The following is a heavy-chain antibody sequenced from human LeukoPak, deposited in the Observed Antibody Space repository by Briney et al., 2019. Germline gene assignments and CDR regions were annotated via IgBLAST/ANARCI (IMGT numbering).Heavy chain of an antibody. Sequence: GASVKVSCKASGYTFTSYAMHWVRQAPGQRLEWMGWINAGNGNTKYSQKFQGRVTMTTDTSTSTAYMELRSLRSDDTAVYYCARAEGPTMVVSAWGQGTLVTVSS. V-gene: IGHV1-3*01. CDR1: GYTFTSYA. D-gene: IGHD4-23*01. CDR3: ARAEGPTMVVSA. CDR2: INAGNGNT. J-gene: IGHJ5*02.